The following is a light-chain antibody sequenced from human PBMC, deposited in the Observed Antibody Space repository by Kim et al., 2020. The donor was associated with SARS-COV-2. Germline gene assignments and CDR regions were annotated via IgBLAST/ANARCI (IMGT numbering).Light chain of an antibody. Sequence: IVMTQSPLSLPVTPGEPASISCRSSESLLHSNGKTYLDWYLQKPGQSPRLLIYLGSNRASGVPDRFSGSGSGTDFTLKISRVETEDVVVYYCMQALHTRTFGQGTKLEI. CDR1: ESLLHSNGKTY. V-gene: IGKV2-28*01. CDR3: MQALHTRT. CDR2: LGS. J-gene: IGKJ2*02.